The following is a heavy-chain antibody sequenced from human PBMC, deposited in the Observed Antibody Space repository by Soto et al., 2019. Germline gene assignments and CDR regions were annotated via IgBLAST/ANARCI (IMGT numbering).Heavy chain of an antibody. Sequence: WGSLRLSGAASGFTFNNYAFIWGRHSPGKGLEWVSAISSSGYSTYYADSVKGRFTISRDNSKNTVYLQMNNLRAEDTAVYYCAKGSVVVAAKFDSWGQGTLVTVSS. CDR3: AKGSVVVAAKFDS. CDR1: GFTFNNYA. J-gene: IGHJ4*02. CDR2: ISSSGYST. V-gene: IGHV3-23*01. D-gene: IGHD2-21*02.